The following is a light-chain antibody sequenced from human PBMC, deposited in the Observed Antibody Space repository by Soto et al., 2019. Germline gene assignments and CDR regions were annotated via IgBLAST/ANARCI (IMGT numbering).Light chain of an antibody. V-gene: IGKV3-15*01. J-gene: IGKJ2*01. CDR1: QSVNIN. CDR3: NQYTSCQYT. Sequence: DIVMAQSPATLSLSPGERATLSCRASQSVNINLAWYQQRPGQAPRLLIYAASTRATGVPDRFSGSGSGTDLTLTTSSLQPEDFAVHHCNQYTSCQYTFVQGTKVDIX. CDR2: AAS.